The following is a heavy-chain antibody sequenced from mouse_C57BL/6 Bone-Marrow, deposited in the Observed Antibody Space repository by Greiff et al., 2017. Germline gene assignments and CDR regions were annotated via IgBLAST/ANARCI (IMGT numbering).Heavy chain of an antibody. Sequence: QVQLKQPGAELVKPGASVKLSCKASGYTFTSYWMQWVKQRPGQGLEWIGEIDPSDSYTNYNQKFKGKATLTVDTSSSTAYMQLSSLTSEDSAVYYCARSHYYGSSYWYFDVWGTGTTVTVSS. CDR2: IDPSDSYT. CDR1: GYTFTSYW. J-gene: IGHJ1*03. D-gene: IGHD1-1*01. CDR3: ARSHYYGSSYWYFDV. V-gene: IGHV1-50*01.